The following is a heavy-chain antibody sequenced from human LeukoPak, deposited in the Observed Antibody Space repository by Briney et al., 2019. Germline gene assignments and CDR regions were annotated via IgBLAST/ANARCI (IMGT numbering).Heavy chain of an antibody. D-gene: IGHD5/OR15-5a*01. Sequence: GGSLRLSCAASGFTFSDYGMHWVRQAPGKGLEWVAVIWYDGSNIYYADSVKGRFTISRDNSRNTLYLQMNSLRVEDTAVYYCARGDGVYVYWGQGTLVTVSS. J-gene: IGHJ4*02. CDR3: ARGDGVYVY. CDR2: IWYDGSNI. V-gene: IGHV3-33*01. CDR1: GFTFSDYG.